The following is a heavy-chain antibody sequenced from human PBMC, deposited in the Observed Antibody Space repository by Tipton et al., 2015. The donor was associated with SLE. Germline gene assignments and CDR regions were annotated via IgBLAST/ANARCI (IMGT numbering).Heavy chain of an antibody. D-gene: IGHD1-26*01. V-gene: IGHV4-39*07. J-gene: IGHJ4*02. Sequence: TLSLTCTVSGGFISSSSYYWGWIRQPPGKGLEWIGSIYYSGSTYYNPSLKSRVTISVDTSKNQFSLKLSSVTAADTAVYYCARSGSFDYWGQGTLVTVSS. CDR1: GGFISSSSYY. CDR2: IYYSGST. CDR3: ARSGSFDY.